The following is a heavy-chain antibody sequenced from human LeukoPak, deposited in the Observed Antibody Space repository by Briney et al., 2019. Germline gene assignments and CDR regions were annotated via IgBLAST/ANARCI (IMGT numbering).Heavy chain of an antibody. Sequence: SETLSLTCAVSGGSISSSNWWSWIRQPPGKGLEWIGYIYYSGSTNYNPSLKSRVTISVDTSKNQFSLKLSSVTAADTAVYYCARVQYQLLFDYWGQGTLVTVSS. J-gene: IGHJ4*02. CDR2: IYYSGST. CDR3: ARVQYQLLFDY. V-gene: IGHV4-61*01. D-gene: IGHD2-2*01. CDR1: GGSISSSNW.